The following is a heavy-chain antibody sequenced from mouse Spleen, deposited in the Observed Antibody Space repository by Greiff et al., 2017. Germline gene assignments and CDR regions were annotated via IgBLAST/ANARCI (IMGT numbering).Heavy chain of an antibody. CDR2: ILPGSGST. Sequence: QVQLQQSGAELMKPGASVKLSCKATGYTFTGYWIEWVKQRPGHGLEWIGEILPGSGSTNYNEKFKGKATFTADTSSNTAYMQLSSLTTEDSAIYYCARSGPYYYRHEGYYAMDYWGQGTSVTVSS. J-gene: IGHJ4*01. V-gene: IGHV1-9*01. CDR1: GYTFTGYW. D-gene: IGHD2-14*01. CDR3: ARSGPYYYRHEGYYAMDY.